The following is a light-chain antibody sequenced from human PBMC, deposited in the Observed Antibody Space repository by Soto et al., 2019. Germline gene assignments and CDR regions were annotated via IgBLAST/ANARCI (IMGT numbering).Light chain of an antibody. CDR1: QSISSY. J-gene: IGKJ4*01. CDR2: AAS. CDR3: QQSYSTPLT. V-gene: IGKV1-39*01. Sequence: DIQMIQSPPSLSASVGDRVTITCRASQSISSYLNWYQQKPGKAPKLLIYAASSLQSGVPSRFSGSGSGTDFTLTISSLQPEDFATYYCQQSYSTPLTFGGGTKVDIK.